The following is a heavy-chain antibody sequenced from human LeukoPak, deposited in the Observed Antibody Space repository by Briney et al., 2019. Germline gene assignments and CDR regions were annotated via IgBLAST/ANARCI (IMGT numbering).Heavy chain of an antibody. Sequence: SETLSLTCTVSGYSISSGYYWGWIRQPPGKGLEWIGSIYHSGSTYYNPSLQSRVTISVDTSKNQFSLKLSSVTAADTAVYYCARDQGRPYYYYYMDVWGKGTTVTVSS. J-gene: IGHJ6*03. CDR2: IYHSGST. CDR3: ARDQGRPYYYYYMDV. V-gene: IGHV4-38-2*02. CDR1: GYSISSGYY.